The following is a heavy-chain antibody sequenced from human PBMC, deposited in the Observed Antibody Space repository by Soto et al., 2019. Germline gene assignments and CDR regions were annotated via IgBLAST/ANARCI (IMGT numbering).Heavy chain of an antibody. CDR2: ISGSGGST. CDR1: GFTFSSYA. Sequence: EVQLLESGGGLVQPGGSLRLSCAASGFTFSSYAMSWVRQAPGKGLEWVSAISGSGGSTYYADSVKGPFNISSDNPKNTLYLQKNRLRAEDTGVYYSAKDLIRRTTMVRGVIIAVALYAFDIWGQGKMVTVSS. V-gene: IGHV3-23*01. D-gene: IGHD3-10*01. CDR3: AKDLIRRTTMVRGVIIAVALYAFDI. J-gene: IGHJ3*02.